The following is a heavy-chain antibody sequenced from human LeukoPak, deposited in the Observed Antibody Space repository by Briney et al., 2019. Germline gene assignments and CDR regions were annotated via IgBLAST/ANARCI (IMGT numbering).Heavy chain of an antibody. Sequence: SETLSLTCTVSGGSISSSSYYWSWIRQPPGKGLEWIGYIYYSGSTYYNPSLKSRVTISVDTSKDQFSLKLSSVTAADTAVYYCAREVPAAIEGRWFDPWGQGTLVTVSS. V-gene: IGHV4-30-4*08. CDR2: IYYSGST. J-gene: IGHJ5*02. D-gene: IGHD2-2*02. CDR3: AREVPAAIEGRWFDP. CDR1: GGSISSSSYY.